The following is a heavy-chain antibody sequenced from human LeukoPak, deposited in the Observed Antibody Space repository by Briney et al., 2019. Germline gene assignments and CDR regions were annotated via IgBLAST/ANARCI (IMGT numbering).Heavy chain of an antibody. J-gene: IGHJ4*02. CDR2: INPNSGGA. CDR3: ARGERDGYKIFDY. D-gene: IGHD5-24*01. CDR1: GYTFTGYY. Sequence: ASVKVSCKASGYTFTGYYMHWVRQAPGQGLEWVGWINPNSGGANYAQKFQGRVTMTRDTSISTAYMELSRLRSDDTAVYYCARGERDGYKIFDYWGQGTLVTVSS. V-gene: IGHV1-2*02.